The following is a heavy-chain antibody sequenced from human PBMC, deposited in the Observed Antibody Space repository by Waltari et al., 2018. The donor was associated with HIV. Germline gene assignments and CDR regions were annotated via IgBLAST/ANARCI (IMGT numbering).Heavy chain of an antibody. CDR1: GGSISNNYY. CDR3: ARGVALWLPWRMDV. D-gene: IGHD6-19*01. Sequence: QVHLQESGPGLVKPSETLSLTCTVSGGSISNNYYWTWIRQTPGKGLEWIGHIYYSGNPNYNPSLKSRVTISSDPSNNQFSVKLSSVTAADTAVYYCARGVALWLPWRMDVWGKETTVSVSS. J-gene: IGHJ6*04. CDR2: IYYSGNP. V-gene: IGHV4-59*01.